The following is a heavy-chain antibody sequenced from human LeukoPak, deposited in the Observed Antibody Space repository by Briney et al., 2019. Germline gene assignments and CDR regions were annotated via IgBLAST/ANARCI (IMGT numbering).Heavy chain of an antibody. CDR3: VKDGLQYCTSTSCYEFQS. CDR1: GFSFDEYS. Sequence: GGSLRLSCAASGFSFDEYSMHWVRQAPGKGLEWVSLINCNGGGTSYEDYVKGRFTISRDNKKSSLFLQMHSLRTEDTAFYFCVKDGLQYCTSTSCYEFQSWGQGTLVTV. D-gene: IGHD2-2*01. V-gene: IGHV3-43*01. CDR2: INCNGGGT. J-gene: IGHJ4*02.